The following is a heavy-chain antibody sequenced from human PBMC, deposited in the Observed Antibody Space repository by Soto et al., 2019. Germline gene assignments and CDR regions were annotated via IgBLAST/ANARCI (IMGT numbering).Heavy chain of an antibody. CDR1: GFTFSSYG. V-gene: IGHV3-30*18. CDR3: AKDAPRFLEWLSPIPYY. Sequence: QVQLVESGEGVVQPGRSLRLSCAASGFTFSSYGMHWVCQAPGKGLEWVAVISYDGSNKYYADSVKGRFTISRDNSKNTLYLQMNSLRAEDTAVYYCAKDAPRFLEWLSPIPYYWGQGTLVTVSS. CDR2: ISYDGSNK. D-gene: IGHD3-3*01. J-gene: IGHJ4*02.